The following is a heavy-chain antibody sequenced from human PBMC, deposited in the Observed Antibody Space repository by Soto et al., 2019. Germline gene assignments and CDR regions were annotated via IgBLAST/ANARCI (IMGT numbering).Heavy chain of an antibody. V-gene: IGHV3-49*04. CDR3: TRGGAWAVAPPHY. CDR1: GFTFGDYA. CDR2: IRSKAYGGTT. J-gene: IGHJ4*02. D-gene: IGHD6-19*01. Sequence: GGSLRLSCTASGFTFGDYAMSWVRQAPGKGLEWVGFIRSKAYGGTTEYAASVKGRFTISRDDSKSIAYLQMNSLKTEDTAVYYCTRGGAWAVAPPHYWGQGTMVTVSS.